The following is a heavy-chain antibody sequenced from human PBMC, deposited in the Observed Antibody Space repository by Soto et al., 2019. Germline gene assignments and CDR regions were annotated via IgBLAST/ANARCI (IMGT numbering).Heavy chain of an antibody. J-gene: IGHJ4*02. CDR2: IIPILGIA. CDR1: GGTFSSYT. D-gene: IGHD6-13*01. CDR3: ARQLAAGSFDY. V-gene: IGHV1-69*02. Sequence: QVQLVQSGAEVKKPGSSVKVSCKASGGTFSSYTISWVRQAPGQGLEWMGRIIPILGIANYAQKFQGRVTITADKSTSTAYMELSSLRPEDPAVYYCARQLAAGSFDYWGQGTLVTVSS.